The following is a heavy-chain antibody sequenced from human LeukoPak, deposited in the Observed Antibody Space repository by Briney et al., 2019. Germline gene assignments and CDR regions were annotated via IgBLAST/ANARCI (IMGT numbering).Heavy chain of an antibody. D-gene: IGHD3-9*01. Sequence: PGGSLRLSCAVSGFTFSSYSMNWVRQAPGKGLEWVSSISTSSSYIYYADSVKGRFIISRDNAKNSLYLQMNSLRAEDTAVYYCARGPPILTGPYYYYMDVWGKGTTVTISS. J-gene: IGHJ6*03. V-gene: IGHV3-21*06. CDR3: ARGPPILTGPYYYYMDV. CDR2: ISTSSSYI. CDR1: GFTFSSYS.